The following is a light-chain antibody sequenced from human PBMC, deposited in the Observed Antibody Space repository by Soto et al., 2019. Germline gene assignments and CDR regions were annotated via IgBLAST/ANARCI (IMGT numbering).Light chain of an antibody. CDR1: QSVSSN. V-gene: IGKV3D-15*01. CDR2: GAS. J-gene: IGKJ3*01. CDR3: QQYHNWPPF. Sequence: EIVMTQSPATLSVSPGERATLSCRASQSVSSNLAWYQQKPGQAPRLLIYGASIRATGIPARFSGSGSGTEFTLTISSLQSEDFAVYYCQQYHNWPPFFGPGTKVDIK.